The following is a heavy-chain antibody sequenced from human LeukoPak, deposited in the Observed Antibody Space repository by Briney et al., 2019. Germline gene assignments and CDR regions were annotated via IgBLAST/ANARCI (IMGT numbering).Heavy chain of an antibody. CDR2: INWNGGST. V-gene: IGHV3-20*01. J-gene: IGHJ3*02. D-gene: IGHD2-2*01. CDR3: ARDHSVVVPAAAISGTHGAFVI. CDR1: GFTFDDYG. Sequence: PGGSLRLSCAASGFTFDDYGMSWVRQAPGKGLEWVSGINWNGGSTGYADSVKGRFTISRDNAKNSLYLQMNSLRAEDTALYHCARDHSVVVPAAAISGTHGAFVIWGQGTMVTVSS.